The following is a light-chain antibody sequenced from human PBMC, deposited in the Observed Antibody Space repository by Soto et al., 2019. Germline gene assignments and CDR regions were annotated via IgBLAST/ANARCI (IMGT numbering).Light chain of an antibody. CDR3: HQYNNWPPYT. J-gene: IGKJ2*01. CDR1: QSVSSN. Sequence: EVVMTQSPATLSVSAGERATLSCRASQSVSSNLAWYQQKPGQAPRLLIYGASTRATGIPARFSGSGSGTEFTLTISSLQSEDFAVYYCHQYNNWPPYTFGQGTKLEIK. CDR2: GAS. V-gene: IGKV3-15*01.